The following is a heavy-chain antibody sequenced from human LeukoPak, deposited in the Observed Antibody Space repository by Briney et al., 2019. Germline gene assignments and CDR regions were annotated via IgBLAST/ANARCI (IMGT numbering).Heavy chain of an antibody. V-gene: IGHV7-4-1*02. D-gene: IGHD6-13*01. Sequence: ASVKVSCKVSGYTLTELSMHWVRQAPGQGLEWMGWINTNTGNPTYAQGFTGRFVFSLDTSVSTAYLQISSLKAEDTAVYYCASIGSSWSSFFDYWGQGTLVTVSS. J-gene: IGHJ4*02. CDR3: ASIGSSWSSFFDY. CDR1: GYTLTELS. CDR2: INTNTGNP.